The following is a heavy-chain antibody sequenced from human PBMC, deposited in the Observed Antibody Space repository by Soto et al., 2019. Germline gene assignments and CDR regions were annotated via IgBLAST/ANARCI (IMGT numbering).Heavy chain of an antibody. CDR3: AHRVPIEGHFDP. J-gene: IGHJ5*02. CDR1: GFSLSTSGVA. V-gene: IGHV2-5*02. CDR2: IYWDDDR. Sequence: QITLKESGPTLVKPTQTLTLTCSFSGFSLSTSGVAVGWIRQPPGKALEWLAVIYWDDDRRYSPSLKSRLTITKDTSKNQVVLTTTNMDPVDTATYYCAHRVPIEGHFDPWGQGTLVPVSS.